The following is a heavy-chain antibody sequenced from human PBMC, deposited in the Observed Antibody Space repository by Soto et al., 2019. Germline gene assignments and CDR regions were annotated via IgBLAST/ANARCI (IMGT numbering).Heavy chain of an antibody. Sequence: GASVKVSCKASGYTFTGYYMHWVRQAPGQGLEWMGWINPNSGGTNYAQKFQGRVTMTRDTSISTAYMELSRLRSDDTAVYYCARGYDFWSGYPYYFDYWGQGTLVTVSS. CDR1: GYTFTGYY. J-gene: IGHJ4*02. CDR2: INPNSGGT. V-gene: IGHV1-2*02. CDR3: ARGYDFWSGYPYYFDY. D-gene: IGHD3-3*01.